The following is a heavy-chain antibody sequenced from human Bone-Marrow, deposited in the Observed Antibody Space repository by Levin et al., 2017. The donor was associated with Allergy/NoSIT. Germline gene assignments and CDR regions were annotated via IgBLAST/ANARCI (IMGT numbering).Heavy chain of an antibody. CDR3: ARSYTVTTFDYYYGMDG. CDR2: INSDGSST. V-gene: IGHV3-74*01. Sequence: VASVKVSCAASGFTFSSYWMHWVRQAPGKGLVWVSRINSDGSSTSYADSVKGRFTISRDNAKNTLYLQMNSLRAEDTAVYYCARSYTVTTFDYYYGMDGWGQGTTVTVSS. J-gene: IGHJ6*02. CDR1: GFTFSSYW. D-gene: IGHD4-17*01.